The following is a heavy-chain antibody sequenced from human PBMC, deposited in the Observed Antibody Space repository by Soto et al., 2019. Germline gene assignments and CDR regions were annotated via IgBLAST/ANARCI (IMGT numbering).Heavy chain of an antibody. D-gene: IGHD2-15*01. CDR3: ARGCNYCSGGSCYCGGVRY. V-gene: IGHV4-34*01. CDR2: INHSGST. Sequence: QVQLQQWGAGLLKPSETLSLTCAVYGGSFSGYYWSWIRQPPGKGLEWIGEINHSGSTNYNPSLRSGVTIPVDTSKNQFSLKLSSVTAADTAVYYCARGCNYCSGGSCYCGGVRYWGQGTLVTVSS. CDR1: GGSFSGYY. J-gene: IGHJ4*02.